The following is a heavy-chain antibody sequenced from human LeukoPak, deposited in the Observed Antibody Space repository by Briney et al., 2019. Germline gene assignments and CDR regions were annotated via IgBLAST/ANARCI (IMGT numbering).Heavy chain of an antibody. CDR2: IYHSGST. CDR3: ARDLPSGTEGNY. D-gene: IGHD1-26*01. CDR1: GGSVSSDDYY. Sequence: SQTLSLTCTVSGGSVSSDDYYWSWIRQPPGKGLEWIGYIYHSGSTYYNPSLRSRVTISVDRSKNQFSLKLNSVTAADTAVYYCARDLPSGTEGNYWGQGTLVTVSS. V-gene: IGHV4-30-2*01. J-gene: IGHJ4*02.